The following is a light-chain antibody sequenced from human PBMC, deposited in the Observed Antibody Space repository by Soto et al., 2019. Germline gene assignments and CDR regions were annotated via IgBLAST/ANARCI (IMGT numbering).Light chain of an antibody. CDR3: QQYTNYPWT. J-gene: IGKJ1*01. Sequence: DIQMTQSPSTLSVSVGDRVTITCRASQSISWWLAWFQQKPGKAPRLLIYEASRLESGVPSRISGSGSGTEFTLTISSLQPDDFATHYCQQYTNYPWTFGQGTKVDIK. CDR1: QSISWW. CDR2: EAS. V-gene: IGKV1-5*03.